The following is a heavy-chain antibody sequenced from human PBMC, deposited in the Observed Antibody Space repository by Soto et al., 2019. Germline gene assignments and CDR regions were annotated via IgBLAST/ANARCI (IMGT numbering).Heavy chain of an antibody. CDR2: LYYSGST. J-gene: IGHJ3*02. CDR3: ARVGGDIVVVPTDAFDI. Sequence: QVQLQESGPGLVKPSQTLSLTCTVSGGSISSGGYYWSWIRQHPGKGLAWIGYLYYSGSTYYNPSLKSRVTISVDTSKNQFSLKLSSVTAADTAVYYCARVGGDIVVVPTDAFDIWGQGTMVTVSS. D-gene: IGHD2-2*01. V-gene: IGHV4-31*03. CDR1: GGSISSGGYY.